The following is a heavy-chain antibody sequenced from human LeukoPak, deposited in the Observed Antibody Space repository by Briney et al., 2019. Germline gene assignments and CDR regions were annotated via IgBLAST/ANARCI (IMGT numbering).Heavy chain of an antibody. V-gene: IGHV5-51*01. J-gene: IGHJ4*02. Sequence: GESLKISCKGSGYGFTSYWIGWVRQMPGKGLEWMGIIYPGDSDTRYSPSFQGQVTISADKSISTAYLQWSSLKASDTAMYYCARHLGSAISPVGYCDYWGQGTLVTVSS. CDR2: IYPGDSDT. CDR3: ARHLGSAISPVGYCDY. CDR1: GYGFTSYW. D-gene: IGHD7-27*01.